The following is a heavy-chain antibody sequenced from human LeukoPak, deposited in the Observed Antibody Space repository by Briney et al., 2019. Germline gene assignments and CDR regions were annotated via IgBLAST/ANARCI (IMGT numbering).Heavy chain of an antibody. CDR1: GGTFSSYA. CDR3: AICGSSYYYYYGMDV. J-gene: IGHJ6*02. CDR2: IIPILGIA. V-gene: IGHV1-69*04. Sequence: SVKVSCKASGGTFSSYAISWVRQAPGQGLEWMGRIIPILGIANYAQKFQGRVTITADKSTSTAYMELSSLRSEDTAVYCCAICGSSYYYYYGMDVWGQGTTVTVSS. D-gene: IGHD2-21*01.